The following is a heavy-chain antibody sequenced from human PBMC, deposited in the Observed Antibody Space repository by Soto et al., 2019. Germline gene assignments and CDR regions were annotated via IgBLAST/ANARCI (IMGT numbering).Heavy chain of an antibody. J-gene: IGHJ3*02. CDR3: ARTAGGRVRGALDI. Sequence: QVHLEESGGGVVQPGTSLRLSCVASGFTFSSYGMHWVRQAPGKGLEWVAVIPNTENKKYYADSVQGRFTISRDNSQNTLFLQMDSLMSEDTAMYYCARTAGGRVRGALDIWGQGTMVTVS. D-gene: IGHD6-13*01. V-gene: IGHV3-30-3*01. CDR2: IPNTENKK. CDR1: GFTFSSYG.